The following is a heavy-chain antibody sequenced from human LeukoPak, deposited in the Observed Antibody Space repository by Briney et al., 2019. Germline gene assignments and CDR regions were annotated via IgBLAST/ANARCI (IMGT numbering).Heavy chain of an antibody. CDR1: GFTFSSYG. D-gene: IGHD5-18*01. J-gene: IGHJ4*02. CDR3: AKDGPCGYSYGYPDY. CDR2: IRYDGSNK. Sequence: PGGSLRLSCAASGFTFSSYGMHWVRQAPGKGLEWVAFIRYDGSNKYYADSVKGRFTISRDNSKNTLYLQMNSLRAEDTAVYYCAKDGPCGYSYGYPDYWGQGTLVTVSS. V-gene: IGHV3-30*02.